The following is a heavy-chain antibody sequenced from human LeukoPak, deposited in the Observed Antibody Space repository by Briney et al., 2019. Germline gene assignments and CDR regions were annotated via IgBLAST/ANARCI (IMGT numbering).Heavy chain of an antibody. D-gene: IGHD2-2*02. J-gene: IGHJ6*03. CDR3: ARGNIVVVPAAILGNYYYYYMDV. CDR1: GGSFSGYY. V-gene: IGHV4-34*01. CDR2: INHSGST. Sequence: SETLSLTCAVYGGSFSGYYWSWIRQPPGKGLEWIGVINHSGSTNYNPSLKSRVTISVDTSKNQFSLKLSSVTAADTAVYYCARGNIVVVPAAILGNYYYYYMDVWGKGTTVTVSS.